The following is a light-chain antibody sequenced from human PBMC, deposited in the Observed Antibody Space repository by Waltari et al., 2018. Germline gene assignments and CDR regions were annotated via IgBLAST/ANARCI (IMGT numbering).Light chain of an antibody. V-gene: IGKV3D-15*01. Sequence: ETVLTQSPATLSVSPGERVTLSCRASQSVSTNLAWYQQKPGQAPRPLIYGVSTRATGIPGRFSGSGSGTEFTLTINTLQSEDFAVYYCHQYNNWWTFGQGTKVEIK. CDR2: GVS. CDR1: QSVSTN. J-gene: IGKJ1*01. CDR3: HQYNNWWT.